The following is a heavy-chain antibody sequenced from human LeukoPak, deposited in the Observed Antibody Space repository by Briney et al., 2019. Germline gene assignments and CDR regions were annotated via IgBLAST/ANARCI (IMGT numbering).Heavy chain of an antibody. J-gene: IGHJ4*02. Sequence: GGSLRLSCAASGFTFSSYAMSWVRQAPGKGLEWVSAISGSGGSTYYADSVKGRFTISRDNSKNALYLQMNSLRAEDTAVYYCAKSKWEYSSLHDYWGQGTLVTVSS. V-gene: IGHV3-23*01. D-gene: IGHD6-6*01. CDR1: GFTFSSYA. CDR2: ISGSGGST. CDR3: AKSKWEYSSLHDY.